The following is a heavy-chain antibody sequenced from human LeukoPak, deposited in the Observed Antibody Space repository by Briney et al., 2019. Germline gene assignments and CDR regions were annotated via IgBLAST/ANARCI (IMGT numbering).Heavy chain of an antibody. CDR1: GFTFSNYG. D-gene: IGHD1-26*01. Sequence: GGSLRLSCAASGFTFSNYGMHWVRQAPGKGLEWVSVIYSGGSTYYADSVKGRFTISRDNSKNTLHLQMNSLRAEDTAVYYCAKARMGGSYQEYWGQGTLVTVSS. CDR3: AKARMGGSYQEY. J-gene: IGHJ4*02. CDR2: IYSGGST. V-gene: IGHV3-NL1*01.